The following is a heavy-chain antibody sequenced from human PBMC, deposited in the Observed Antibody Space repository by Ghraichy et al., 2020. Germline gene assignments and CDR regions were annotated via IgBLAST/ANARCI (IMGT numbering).Heavy chain of an antibody. Sequence: SETLYLTCAVSGGSISGYYWGWIRQPPGKGLEWVGYIHYTGITKYDPSLESRLTLSVDMSKNHFSMGLSSVTAADTAIYYCARLRAMTPTHNFYHSLDFWGLGTTVIVSS. CDR2: IHYTGIT. V-gene: IGHV4-59*01. CDR3: ARLRAMTPTHNFYHSLDF. CDR1: GGSISGYY. J-gene: IGHJ6*02.